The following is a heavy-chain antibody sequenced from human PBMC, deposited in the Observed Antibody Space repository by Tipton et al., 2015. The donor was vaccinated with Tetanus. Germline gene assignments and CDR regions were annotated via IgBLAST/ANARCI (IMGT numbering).Heavy chain of an antibody. CDR2: IYYSGST. D-gene: IGHD6-19*01. V-gene: IGHV4-39*01. Sequence: TLSLTCTVSGGSISSSSYYWGWIRQPPGKGLEWIGSIYYSGSTYYNPSPKSRVTISVDTSKNQFSLKLSSVTAADTAVYYCARLKRGAVAGIDSLYYFDYWGQGTLVTVSS. CDR1: GGSISSSSYY. CDR3: ARLKRGAVAGIDSLYYFDY. J-gene: IGHJ4*02.